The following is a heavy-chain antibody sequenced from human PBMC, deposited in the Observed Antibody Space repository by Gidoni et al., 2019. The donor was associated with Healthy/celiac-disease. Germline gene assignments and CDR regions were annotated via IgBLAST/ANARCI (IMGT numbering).Heavy chain of an antibody. V-gene: IGHV3-23*01. CDR2: ISGSGGST. J-gene: IGHJ4*02. Sequence: EVQLLESGGGLVQPGGSLRLSCSASGFTFSSYAMSWVRQAPGKGREWVAAISGSGGSTYYADSVKGRFTISRDNSKNTLYLQMNSLRAEDTAVYYCAKDRYSWNDAALDYWGQGTLVTVSS. CDR3: AKDRYSWNDAALDY. D-gene: IGHD1-1*01. CDR1: GFTFSSYA.